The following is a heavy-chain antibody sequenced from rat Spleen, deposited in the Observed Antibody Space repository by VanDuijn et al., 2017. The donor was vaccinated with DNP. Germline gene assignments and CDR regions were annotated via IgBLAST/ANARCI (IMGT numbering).Heavy chain of an antibody. CDR3: ARHGRRLFDY. D-gene: IGHD1-11*01. V-gene: IGHV5-46*01. J-gene: IGHJ2*01. Sequence: EVQLVESGGGLVQPGRSMKLSCAASGFTFSSFPMAWVRQAPTKGLEWVATISTSGGNTYYRDSVKGRFTISRDNAESTLYLQMNSLRSEDMATYFCARHGRRLFDYWGQGVMVTVSS. CDR2: ISTSGGNT. CDR1: GFTFSSFP.